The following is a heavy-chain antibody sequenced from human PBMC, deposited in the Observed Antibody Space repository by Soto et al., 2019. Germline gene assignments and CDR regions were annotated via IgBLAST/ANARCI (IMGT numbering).Heavy chain of an antibody. Sequence: PGGSLRLSCAASGFTFTNYGMHWVRQAPGKGLEWVAIIWYDGSNKYYADSVKGRFTISRDNSENTVTLQMNSLRAEDTAVYYSAAGEPLNYGGQGTLDPVSS. V-gene: IGHV3-33*01. CDR3: AAGEPLNY. D-gene: IGHD3-10*01. CDR1: GFTFTNYG. J-gene: IGHJ4*01. CDR2: IWYDGSNK.